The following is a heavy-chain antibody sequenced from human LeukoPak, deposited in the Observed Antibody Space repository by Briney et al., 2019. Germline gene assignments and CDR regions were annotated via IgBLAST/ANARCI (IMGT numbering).Heavy chain of an antibody. CDR3: AKDLAVTTFDYYYGMDV. D-gene: IGHD4-11*01. V-gene: IGHV3-23*01. Sequence: GGSLRLSCAASGFTFSSYAMSWVRQAPGKGLEWVSVISGSGGSTYYADSVKGRFTISRDNSKNTLYLQMNSLRAEDTAVYYCAKDLAVTTFDYYYGMDVWGQGTTVTVSS. CDR2: ISGSGGST. J-gene: IGHJ6*02. CDR1: GFTFSSYA.